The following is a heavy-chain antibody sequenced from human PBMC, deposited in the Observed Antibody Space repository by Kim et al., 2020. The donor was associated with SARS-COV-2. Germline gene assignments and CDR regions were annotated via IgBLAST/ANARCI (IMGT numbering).Heavy chain of an antibody. D-gene: IGHD3-10*01. Sequence: PALQNRVTRSVGKSKNQFSLKLSSVTAADTAVYYCARYLGRGGYYGMDVWGQGTTVTVSS. V-gene: IGHV4-61*05. J-gene: IGHJ6*02. CDR3: ARYLGRGGYYGMDV.